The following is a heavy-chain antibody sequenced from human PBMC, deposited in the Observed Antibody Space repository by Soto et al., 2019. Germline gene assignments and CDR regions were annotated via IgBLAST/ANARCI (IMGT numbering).Heavy chain of an antibody. CDR1: GFTFSSYG. CDR3: AKDVYYYDISGYYDY. Sequence: GGSLRLSCAASGFTFSSYGMHWVRQAPGKGLEWVAVISYDGSNKYYADSVKGRFTISRDNSKNTLYLQMNSLRAEDTAVYYCAKDVYYYDISGYYDYWGEGTLVTVSS. CDR2: ISYDGSNK. D-gene: IGHD3-22*01. J-gene: IGHJ4*02. V-gene: IGHV3-30*18.